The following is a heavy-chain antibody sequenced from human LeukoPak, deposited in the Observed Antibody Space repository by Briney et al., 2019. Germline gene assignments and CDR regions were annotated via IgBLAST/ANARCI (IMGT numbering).Heavy chain of an antibody. J-gene: IGHJ4*02. CDR3: AKRAGYNSNYFDS. V-gene: IGHV3-23*01. CDR1: GFPFSSYA. D-gene: IGHD5-24*01. CDR2: ISGSGSST. Sequence: GGALRLSCAASGFPFSSYAMSWVRQAPGKGLEWVSAISGSGSSTYYADSVKGCFTISRDNSRNTLYLQMNSLRAEDTAVYYCAKRAGYNSNYFDSWGQGTLVTVSS.